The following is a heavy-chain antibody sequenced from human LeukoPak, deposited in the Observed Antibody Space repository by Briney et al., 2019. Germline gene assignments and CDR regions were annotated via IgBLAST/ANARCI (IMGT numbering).Heavy chain of an antibody. Sequence: PGGSLRLSCSASGFVFSDYPLHWLRQSPGKGPEWVAVISFDGSHQYYADSVKGRFTISRDNAKNSLYLQMNSLRAEDTAVYYCARVKGDVLRFLEWLSPPDYWGQGTLVTVSS. CDR2: ISFDGSHQ. CDR3: ARVKGDVLRFLEWLSPPDY. D-gene: IGHD3-3*01. V-gene: IGHV3-30*07. CDR1: GFVFSDYP. J-gene: IGHJ4*02.